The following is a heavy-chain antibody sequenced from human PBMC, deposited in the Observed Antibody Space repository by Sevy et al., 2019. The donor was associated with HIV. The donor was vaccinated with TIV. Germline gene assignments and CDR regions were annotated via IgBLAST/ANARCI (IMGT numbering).Heavy chain of an antibody. CDR2: INWNGRNT. V-gene: IGHV3-20*04. J-gene: IGHJ3*02. Sequence: GGSLRLSCAASGFTFDDYAISWVRHAPGKGLEWVSGINWNGRNTGYAESVKGRFTISRDSAKKSLYLEMNSLRAEDTAFYYCGRNSYYYDTTGFGALDIWGQGTMVTVSS. D-gene: IGHD3-22*01. CDR1: GFTFDDYA. CDR3: GRNSYYYDTTGFGALDI.